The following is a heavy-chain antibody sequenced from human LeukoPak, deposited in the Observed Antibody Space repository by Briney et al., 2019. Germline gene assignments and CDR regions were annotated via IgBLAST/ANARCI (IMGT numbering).Heavy chain of an antibody. CDR2: IKQDGSAK. D-gene: IGHD2-2*01. J-gene: IGHJ4*02. CDR3: ARWRGSTSERSDY. CDR1: GFTFSDYW. Sequence: GGSLSLSCTASGFTFSDYWMTWVRQPPGKGLEWVANIKQDGSAKYYVDSVKGRFTISRDNAKNSLYLQMDSLRVEDTATYYCARWRGSTSERSDYWGQGTLVTVSS. V-gene: IGHV3-7*01.